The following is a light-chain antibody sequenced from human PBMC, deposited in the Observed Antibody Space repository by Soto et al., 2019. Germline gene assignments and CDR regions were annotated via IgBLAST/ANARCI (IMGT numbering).Light chain of an antibody. J-gene: IGKJ1*01. V-gene: IGKV3-20*01. CDR1: QSVSSY. CDR3: RQYGSSSRT. CDR2: GAS. Sequence: EIVLTQSPGTLSLSPGERATLSCRASQSVSSYLAWYQQKPGQAPRLLIYGASSRATGIPDRFSGSGSGTDFTLTINRLEPEDFAVYYCRQYGSSSRTFGQGTRVEIK.